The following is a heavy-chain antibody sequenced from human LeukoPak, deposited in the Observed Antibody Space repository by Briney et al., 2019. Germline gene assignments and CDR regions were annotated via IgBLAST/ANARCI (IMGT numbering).Heavy chain of an antibody. CDR3: ARKYYDFWSGYSNWFDP. D-gene: IGHD3-3*01. Sequence: SETLSLTCAVYGGSFSSYYWSWIRQPPGKGLEWIGEINHSGSTNYNPSLKSRVTISVDTSKNQFSLKLSSVTAADTAVYYCARKYYDFWSGYSNWFDPWGQGTLVTVSS. J-gene: IGHJ5*02. CDR2: INHSGST. V-gene: IGHV4-34*01. CDR1: GGSFSSYY.